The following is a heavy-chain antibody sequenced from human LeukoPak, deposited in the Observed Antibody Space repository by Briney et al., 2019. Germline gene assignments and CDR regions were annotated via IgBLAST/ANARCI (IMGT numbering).Heavy chain of an antibody. D-gene: IGHD3-10*01. Sequence: GGSLRLSCAASGFTFSTYWMHWVRQAPGKGLVWVSHINPAGSTAFYADSVKGRFTISRDNAKNTVYLQMSSLGAEDTAVYYCGRGMIGAYGSDYWGQGTLVTVSS. J-gene: IGHJ4*02. V-gene: IGHV3-74*01. CDR2: INPAGSTA. CDR3: GRGMIGAYGSDY. CDR1: GFTFSTYW.